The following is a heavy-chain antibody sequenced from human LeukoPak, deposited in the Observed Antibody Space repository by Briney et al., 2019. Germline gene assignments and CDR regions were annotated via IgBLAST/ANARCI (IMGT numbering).Heavy chain of an antibody. V-gene: IGHV4-39*01. CDR2: MYYSGST. Sequence: SETLSLTCSVSGGSISSSSYYWGWIRQPPGKGLEWIGSMYYSGSTYYKPSLKSRVTISVDTSKNQFSLKLSSVTAADTAVYYCARKLEQWLVAPGDYWGQGTLVTVSS. D-gene: IGHD6-19*01. CDR1: GGSISSSSYY. CDR3: ARKLEQWLVAPGDY. J-gene: IGHJ4*02.